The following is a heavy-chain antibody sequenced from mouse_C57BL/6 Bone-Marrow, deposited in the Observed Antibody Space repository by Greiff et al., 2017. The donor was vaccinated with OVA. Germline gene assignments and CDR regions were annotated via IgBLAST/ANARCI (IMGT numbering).Heavy chain of an antibody. CDR3: AREGGFDY. CDR2: INPYNGGT. V-gene: IGHV1-19*01. J-gene: IGHJ2*01. CDR1: GYTFTDYY. Sequence: EVQLVESGPVLVKPGASVKMSCKASGYTFTDYYMNWVKQSHGKSLEWIGVINPYNGGTSYNQKFKGKATLTVDKSSSTAYMELNSLTSEDSAVYYCAREGGFDYWGQGTTLTVSS.